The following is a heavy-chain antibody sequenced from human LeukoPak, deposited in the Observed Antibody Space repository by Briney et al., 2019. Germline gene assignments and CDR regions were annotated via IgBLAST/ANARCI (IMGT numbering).Heavy chain of an antibody. CDR1: GGTFSSYG. CDR2: IIPIFGTA. CDR3: ARGQGQQPDC. V-gene: IGHV1-69*13. D-gene: IGHD5-18*01. J-gene: IGHJ4*02. Sequence: ASVTLSCTASGGTFSSYGISWVRQAPGQGLEWMGGIIPIFGTANYAQKFQGRVTITADESTSTAYMELSSLRSEDTAVYYCARGQGQQPDCWGQGTLVTVSS.